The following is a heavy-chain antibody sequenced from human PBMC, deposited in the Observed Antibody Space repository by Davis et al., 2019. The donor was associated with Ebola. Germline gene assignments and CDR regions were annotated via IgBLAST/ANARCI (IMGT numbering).Heavy chain of an antibody. V-gene: IGHV3-30-3*01. D-gene: IGHD3-22*01. J-gene: IGHJ3*01. CDR1: GFTFSSYA. CDR2: ISYDGSNK. CDR3: ARSDYYDSIGYAFDV. Sequence: GESLKISCAASGFTFSSYAMHWVRQAPGKGLEWVALISYDGSNKYYADSVKGRFTISRDNSNNTLYLQMNSLRAEDTAVYYCARSDYYDSIGYAFDVWGQGTLVTVSS.